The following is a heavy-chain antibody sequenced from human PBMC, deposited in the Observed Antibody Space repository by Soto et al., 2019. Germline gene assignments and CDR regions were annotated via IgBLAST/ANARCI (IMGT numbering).Heavy chain of an antibody. D-gene: IGHD2-15*01. Sequence: LRLSCVASGFTFRTYTMNWVRQAPGKGLEWVSGIRGFSPYTFYAESVKGRFTISRDNAKNSLYLQMNSLGVEDTAVYYCARDRGYDAHDYYYNAMDVWGQGTTVTVS. V-gene: IGHV3-21*01. CDR2: IRGFSPYT. J-gene: IGHJ6*02. CDR3: ARDRGYDAHDYYYNAMDV. CDR1: GFTFRTYT.